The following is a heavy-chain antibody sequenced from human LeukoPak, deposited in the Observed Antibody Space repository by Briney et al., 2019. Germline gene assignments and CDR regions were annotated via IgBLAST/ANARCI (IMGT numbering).Heavy chain of an antibody. Sequence: GGSLRLSFAASGFNFGGFAMAWVGQTPGRGLEWVSAISGSGVSTYNADSVKGRFTISRDNSKNTLYLQMNSLRAEDTAVYYCAKHGEAYGDSRTDYWGQGTLVTVSS. CDR3: AKHGEAYGDSRTDY. CDR2: ISGSGVST. CDR1: GFNFGGFA. D-gene: IGHD4-17*01. V-gene: IGHV3-23*01. J-gene: IGHJ4*02.